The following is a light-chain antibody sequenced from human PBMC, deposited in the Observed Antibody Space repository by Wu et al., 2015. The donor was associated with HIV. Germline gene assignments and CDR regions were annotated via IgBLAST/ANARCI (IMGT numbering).Light chain of an antibody. CDR1: QTISTN. J-gene: IGKJ2*03. Sequence: EIVMTQSPATLSVSPGERATLSCRASQTISTNLAWYQQTPGQAPRLLIYGASSRATGIPDRFSGSGSGTDFTLTISRLEPEDFAVYYCQQYGSSHSFGQGTKLEIK. CDR3: QQYGSSHS. V-gene: IGKV3-20*01. CDR2: GAS.